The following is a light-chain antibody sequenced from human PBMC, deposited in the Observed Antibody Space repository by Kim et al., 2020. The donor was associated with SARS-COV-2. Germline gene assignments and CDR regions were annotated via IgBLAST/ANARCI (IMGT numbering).Light chain of an antibody. CDR3: AAWDDSLNGWV. CDR2: SNN. CDR1: SANIGINT. Sequence: GQRFTISCSGSSANIGINTVTWYQQLPGTAPKLLIYSNNQRPAGVPDRFSGSKSGTSASLAISGLQSEDEADYYCAAWDDSLNGWVFGGGTQLTVL. V-gene: IGLV1-44*01. J-gene: IGLJ2*01.